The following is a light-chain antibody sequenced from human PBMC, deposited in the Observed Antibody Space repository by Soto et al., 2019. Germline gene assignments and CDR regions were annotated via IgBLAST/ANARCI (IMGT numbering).Light chain of an antibody. CDR1: QTVSSNY. V-gene: IGKV3-20*01. CDR2: DAS. J-gene: IGKJ4*01. Sequence: EIVLTQSPGTLSLSPGERATLSCRASQTVSSNYLAWYKQKPGQAHRLLIYDASSRATGIPDRFSGSGSGTDFTLTMSRLGPEDFAVYYCQRYGSSPLTFGGGTKVEI. CDR3: QRYGSSPLT.